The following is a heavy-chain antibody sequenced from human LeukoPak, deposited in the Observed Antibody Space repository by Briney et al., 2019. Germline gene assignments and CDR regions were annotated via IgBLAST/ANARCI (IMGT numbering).Heavy chain of an antibody. D-gene: IGHD6-25*01. CDR2: IYHTGST. CDR3: VREGRAAPFDY. V-gene: IGHV4-61*01. CDR1: GDSITSSFYY. J-gene: IGHJ4*02. Sequence: SETLSLTCTVSGDSITSSFYYWSWIRQPPGKGLEWIGYIYHTGSTNYNPSLKSRLTMSVDTSKNQFSLRLSSVTAADTAVYYCVREGRAAPFDYWGQGTLDTVSS.